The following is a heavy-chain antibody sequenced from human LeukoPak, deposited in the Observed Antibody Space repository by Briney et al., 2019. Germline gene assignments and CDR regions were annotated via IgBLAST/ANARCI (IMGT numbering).Heavy chain of an antibody. CDR1: GYTFTGYY. V-gene: IGHV1-2*02. D-gene: IGHD6-6*01. J-gene: IGHJ3*02. Sequence: GASVKVSCKASGYTFTGYYMHWVRQAPGQGLEWMGWINPNSGGTNYAQKFQGRVTMTRDTSISTAYMELSRLRSDDTAVYYCARDPTSIAALGKKNAFDIWGQGTMVTVSS. CDR2: INPNSGGT. CDR3: ARDPTSIAALGKKNAFDI.